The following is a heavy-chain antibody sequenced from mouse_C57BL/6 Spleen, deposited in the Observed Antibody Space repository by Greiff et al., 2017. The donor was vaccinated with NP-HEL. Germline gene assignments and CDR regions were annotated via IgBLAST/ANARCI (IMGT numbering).Heavy chain of an antibody. Sequence: VQLQQSGTELVKPGASVKLSCKASGYTFTSYWMHWVKQRPGQGLEWIGNINPSNGGTNYNEKFKSKATLTADKSSSTAYMQLSSLTSEDSAFYYCARWDYGSALYFDYWGQGTTLTVSS. CDR3: ARWDYGSALYFDY. D-gene: IGHD1-1*01. V-gene: IGHV1-53*01. CDR1: GYTFTSYW. J-gene: IGHJ2*01. CDR2: INPSNGGT.